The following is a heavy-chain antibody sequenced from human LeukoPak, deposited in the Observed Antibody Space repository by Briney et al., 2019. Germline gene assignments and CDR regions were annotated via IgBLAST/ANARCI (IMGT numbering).Heavy chain of an antibody. Sequence: PSETLSLTCTVSGYSISSGYYWGWVRQPPGKGLEWIGSIYHSGSTYYNPSLKSRVTMSLDTSSNQFFLKLNSVTAADTAVYYCARDSGLRYFDWLSPNNNWFDPWGQGTLVTVSS. J-gene: IGHJ5*02. CDR3: ARDSGLRYFDWLSPNNNWFDP. D-gene: IGHD3-9*01. CDR1: GYSISSGYY. V-gene: IGHV4-38-2*02. CDR2: IYHSGST.